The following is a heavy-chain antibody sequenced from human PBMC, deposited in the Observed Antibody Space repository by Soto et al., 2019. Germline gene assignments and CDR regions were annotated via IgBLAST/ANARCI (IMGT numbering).Heavy chain of an antibody. V-gene: IGHV1-69*13. J-gene: IGHJ4*02. CDR2: IIPIFGTA. CDR1: GGTFSSYA. CDR3: ARGTRIGYYPVYFDY. Sequence: ASVKVSCKASGGTFSSYAISWVRQAPGQGLEWMGGIIPIFGTANYAQKFQGRVTTTADESTSTAYMELSSLGSEETAVYYCARGTRIGYYPVYFDYWGRGTLVTVSS. D-gene: IGHD3-22*01.